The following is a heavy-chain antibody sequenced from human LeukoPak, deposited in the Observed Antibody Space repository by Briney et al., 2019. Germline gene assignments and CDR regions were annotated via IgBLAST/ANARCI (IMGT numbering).Heavy chain of an antibody. D-gene: IGHD4-17*01. CDR3: ARRNYGDYDHYFDY. Sequence: SETLSLTCTVSGGSISNYYWSWIRQPPGKGLEWIGYIYYSGSTNYNPSLKSRVTISVDTSKNQFSLKLSSVTAADTAVYYCARRNYGDYDHYFDYWGQGTLVTVSS. CDR1: GGSISNYY. CDR2: IYYSGST. V-gene: IGHV4-59*08. J-gene: IGHJ4*02.